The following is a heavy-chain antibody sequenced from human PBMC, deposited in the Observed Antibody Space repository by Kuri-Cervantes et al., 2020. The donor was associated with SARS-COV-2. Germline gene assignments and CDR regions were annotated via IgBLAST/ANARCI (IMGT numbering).Heavy chain of an antibody. D-gene: IGHD3-3*01. J-gene: IGHJ3*02. CDR2: ISWNSGSI. CDR1: GFTFDDYA. V-gene: IGHV3-9*01. Sequence: SLKISCAASGFTFDDYAMHWVRQAPGQGLEWVSGISWNSGSIGYADSVKGRFTISRDNAKNSLYLQMNSLRAEDTAVYYCAKERITIFGGGAFDIWGQGTMVTVSS. CDR3: AKERITIFGGGAFDI.